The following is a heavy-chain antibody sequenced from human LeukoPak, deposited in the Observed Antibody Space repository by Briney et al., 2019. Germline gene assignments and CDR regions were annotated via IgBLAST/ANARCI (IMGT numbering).Heavy chain of an antibody. V-gene: IGHV4-59*01. CDR2: ISYSGST. Sequence: SETLSLTCTVSGGSISGSYWSWIRQPLGKGLEWIGHISYSGSTSYNPSLKSRVTISVDTSKNQFSLKLSSVTAADTAVYYCARGRRDGYSRYYFDYWGQGTLVTVSS. CDR1: GGSISGSY. J-gene: IGHJ4*02. CDR3: ARGRRDGYSRYYFDY. D-gene: IGHD5-24*01.